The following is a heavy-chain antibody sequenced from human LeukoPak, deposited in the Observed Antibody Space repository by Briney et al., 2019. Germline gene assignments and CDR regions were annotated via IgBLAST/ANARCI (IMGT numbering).Heavy chain of an antibody. CDR2: IWYDGSNK. D-gene: IGHD6-13*01. J-gene: IGHJ5*02. V-gene: IGHV3-33*01. CDR1: GFTFSSYG. CDR3: ARDVAAAGNDNWFDP. Sequence: GGSLRLSCAASGFTFSSYGMHWVRQAPGKGLEWVAVIWYDGSNKYYADSVKGRLTISRDNSKNTLYLQMNSLRAEDTAVYYCARDVAAAGNDNWFDPWGQGTLVTVSS.